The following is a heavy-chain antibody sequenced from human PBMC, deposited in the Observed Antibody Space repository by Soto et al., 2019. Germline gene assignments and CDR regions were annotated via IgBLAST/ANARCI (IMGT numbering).Heavy chain of an antibody. J-gene: IGHJ5*02. CDR3: ARWWSGSRQGFDP. CDR1: GGSISSGDYY. V-gene: IGHV4-31*03. CDR2: IYYSGSN. D-gene: IGHD3-3*01. Sequence: QVQLQESGPGLVKPSQTLSLTCTVSGGSISSGDYYWSWIRQHPGKGLEWIGYIYYSGSNYYNPSHQSRVTLSVDTSKNQFSLKLSSVTAADTDVYYCARWWSGSRQGFDPWGQGTLVTVSS.